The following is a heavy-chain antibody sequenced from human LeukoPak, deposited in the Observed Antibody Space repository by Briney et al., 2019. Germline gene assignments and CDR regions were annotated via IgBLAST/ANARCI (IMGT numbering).Heavy chain of an antibody. Sequence: QPGGSLRLSCAASGFTFDDYGMSWIRQPPGKGLEWIGEINHSGSTNYNPSLKSRVTISVDTSKNQFSLKLSSVTAADTAVYYCARGRNYWGQGTLVTVSS. CDR3: ARGRNY. D-gene: IGHD1-14*01. CDR2: INHSGST. V-gene: IGHV4-34*01. J-gene: IGHJ4*02. CDR1: GFTFDDYG.